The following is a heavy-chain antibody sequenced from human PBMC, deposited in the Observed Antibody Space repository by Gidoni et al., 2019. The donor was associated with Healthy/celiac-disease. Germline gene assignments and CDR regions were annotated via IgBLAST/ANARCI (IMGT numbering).Heavy chain of an antibody. CDR1: GGSISSGSYY. CDR3: ARDLEVLGPTGSYWYFDL. V-gene: IGHV4-61*02. J-gene: IGHJ2*01. CDR2: IYASGST. D-gene: IGHD3-10*01. Sequence: QVQLQESGPGLVKPSQTLSLTCTVSGGSISSGSYYWSWIRQPAGKGLEWIGRIYASGSTNYNPSLKSRVTISVDTSKNQFSLKRSSVTAADTAVYYCARDLEVLGPTGSYWYFDLWGRGTLVTVSS.